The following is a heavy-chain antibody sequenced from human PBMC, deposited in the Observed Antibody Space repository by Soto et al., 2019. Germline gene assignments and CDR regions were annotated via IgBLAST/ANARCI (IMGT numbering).Heavy chain of an antibody. Sequence: LRLSCAASGFTFSNYAMNWVRQAPGKGLEWVSAISASGSNTDYADSVKGRFTISSDNSKNTLYLQMNSLRAEDTAVYYCAKEYSTSFDYWGQGTLVTVSS. CDR2: ISASGSNT. CDR3: AKEYSTSFDY. D-gene: IGHD6-6*01. CDR1: GFTFSNYA. J-gene: IGHJ4*02. V-gene: IGHV3-23*01.